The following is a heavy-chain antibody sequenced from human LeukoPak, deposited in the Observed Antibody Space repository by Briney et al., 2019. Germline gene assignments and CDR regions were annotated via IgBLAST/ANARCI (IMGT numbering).Heavy chain of an antibody. V-gene: IGHV1-2*02. J-gene: IGHJ4*02. CDR1: GYTFTSYG. Sequence: ASVKVSCKASGYTFTSYGISWVRQAPGQGLEWMGWINPNSGGTNYAQKFQGRVTMTRDTSISTAYMELSRLRSDDTAVYYCARDEARAMPKTLRYWGQGTLVTVSS. D-gene: IGHD2-2*01. CDR2: INPNSGGT. CDR3: ARDEARAMPKTLRY.